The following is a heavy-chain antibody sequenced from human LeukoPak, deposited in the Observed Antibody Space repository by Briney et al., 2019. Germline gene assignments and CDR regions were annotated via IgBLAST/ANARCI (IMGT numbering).Heavy chain of an antibody. Sequence: GGSLRLSCAASGFTFSSYSMNWVRQAPGKGLEWVSSISSSSSYIYYADSVKGRFTISRDNAKNSLYLQMNSLRAEDTAVYYCARVRGHVGYYYYMGVWGKGTTVTVSS. V-gene: IGHV3-21*01. CDR2: ISSSSSYI. D-gene: IGHD3-10*01. J-gene: IGHJ6*03. CDR3: ARVRGHVGYYYYMGV. CDR1: GFTFSSYS.